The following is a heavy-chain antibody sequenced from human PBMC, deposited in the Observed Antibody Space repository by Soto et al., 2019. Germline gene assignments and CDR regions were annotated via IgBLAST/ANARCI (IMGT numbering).Heavy chain of an antibody. D-gene: IGHD3-3*01. J-gene: IGHJ6*02. CDR1: GFTFSSYS. V-gene: IGHV3-48*02. Sequence: GGSLRLSCAASGFTFSSYSMNWVRQAPGKGLEWVSYISGSSSTIFYADSVKGRFTISRDNAKNSLFLQMNSLRDEDTAVYYCARDRGPVFRLLEWSPMDVWGQGTTVTVSS. CDR3: ARDRGPVFRLLEWSPMDV. CDR2: ISGSSSTI.